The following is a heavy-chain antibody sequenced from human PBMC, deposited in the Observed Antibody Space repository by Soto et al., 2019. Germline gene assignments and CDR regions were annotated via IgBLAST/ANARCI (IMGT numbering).Heavy chain of an antibody. D-gene: IGHD5-18*01. CDR1: GFTFSSHE. V-gene: IGHV3-48*03. CDR3: ATGYSYGYNFDS. Sequence: GGSLRLSCAASGFTFSSHEMNWVRQAPGKGLEWVLYISSSGNTIYYADSVKGRFTSSRDNAKNSMYLQMNSLRAEDTAVYYCATGYSYGYNFDSWGQGTLVTVYS. CDR2: ISSSGNTI. J-gene: IGHJ4*02.